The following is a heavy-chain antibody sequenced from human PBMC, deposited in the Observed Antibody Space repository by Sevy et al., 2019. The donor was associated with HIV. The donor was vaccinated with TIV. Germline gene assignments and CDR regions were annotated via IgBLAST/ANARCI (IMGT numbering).Heavy chain of an antibody. CDR2: FDPEDGET. V-gene: IGHV1-24*01. Sequence: ASVKVSCKVSGYTLTKLSMHWVRQAPGKGLEWMGRFDPEDGETIYAQTFQGRVTMTEDTSTATAYMELSSLRYEDTAVDYYASAREYDEDSSGYLDYWGQGTLVTVSS. J-gene: IGHJ4*02. CDR3: ASAREYDEDSSGYLDY. CDR1: GYTLTKLS. D-gene: IGHD3-22*01.